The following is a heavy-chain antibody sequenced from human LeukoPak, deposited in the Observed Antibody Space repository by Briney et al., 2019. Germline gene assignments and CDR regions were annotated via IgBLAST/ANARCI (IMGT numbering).Heavy chain of an antibody. J-gene: IGHJ5*02. D-gene: IGHD6-19*01. Sequence: SVKVSCKASGGTFSSYAISLVRQAPGQGLEWMGGIIPIFGTANYAQKFQGRVTITTDESTSTAYMELSSLRSEDTAVYYCARGRYSSGWYWFDPWGQGTLVTVSS. CDR1: GGTFSSYA. CDR3: ARGRYSSGWYWFDP. V-gene: IGHV1-69*05. CDR2: IIPIFGTA.